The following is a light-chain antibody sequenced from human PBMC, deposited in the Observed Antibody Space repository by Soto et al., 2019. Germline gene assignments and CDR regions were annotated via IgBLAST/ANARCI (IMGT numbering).Light chain of an antibody. CDR1: QSITNW. CDR3: QQYKVYSQT. V-gene: IGKV1-5*01. Sequence: DIQMTQSPSTLSASVGDRVTITCRASQSITNWVAWYQQKPGKAPKLLIYDASTLESGVPSRFSGSGSGTEFTLTISSLQDDDFASYYCQQYKVYSQTFGQGTKVDIK. J-gene: IGKJ1*01. CDR2: DAS.